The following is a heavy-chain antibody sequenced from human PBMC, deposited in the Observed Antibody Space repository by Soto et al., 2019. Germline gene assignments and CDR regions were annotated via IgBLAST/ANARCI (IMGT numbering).Heavy chain of an antibody. D-gene: IGHD4-4*01. CDR2: IIPIFGTA. V-gene: IGHV1-69*13. CDR3: ARDHMTTVTLKYGMDV. CDR1: GGTFSSYA. J-gene: IGHJ6*02. Sequence: SVKVSCKASGGTFSSYAISWVRQAPGQGLEWMGGIIPIFGTANYAQKFQGRVTITADESTSTAYMELSSLRSEGTAVYYCARDHMTTVTLKYGMDVWGQGTTVTVSS.